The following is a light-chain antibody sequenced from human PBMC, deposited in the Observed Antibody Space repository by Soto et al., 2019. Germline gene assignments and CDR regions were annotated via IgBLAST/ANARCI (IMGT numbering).Light chain of an antibody. CDR1: QSISRW. J-gene: IGKJ2*01. Sequence: DLQMTQSPSTLSASVGNRVTISCRASQSISRWLAWYQQKPGKAPTLLIHDASSLESGVPSRFTGSGYGTDFTLTINNLQPEDFAIYYCQQFYYYPHTFGQGTKLEVK. CDR2: DAS. V-gene: IGKV1-5*01. CDR3: QQFYYYPHT.